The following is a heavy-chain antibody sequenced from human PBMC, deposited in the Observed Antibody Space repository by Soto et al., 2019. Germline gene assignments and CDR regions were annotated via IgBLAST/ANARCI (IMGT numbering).Heavy chain of an antibody. CDR3: ARDREVDTAMVTYYYGMDV. J-gene: IGHJ6*02. D-gene: IGHD5-18*01. CDR2: IWHDGSNK. Sequence: GGSLRLSCAAAGFTFSSYGMHWVRQAPGKGLEWVAVIWHDGSNKYYADSVKGRFTISRDNSKSTLYLQMNSLRAEDTAVYYCARDREVDTAMVTYYYGMDVWGQGTTVTVSS. V-gene: IGHV3-33*01. CDR1: GFTFSSYG.